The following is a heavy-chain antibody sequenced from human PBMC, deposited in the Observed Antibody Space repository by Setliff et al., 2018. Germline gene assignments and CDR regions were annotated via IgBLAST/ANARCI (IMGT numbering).Heavy chain of an antibody. D-gene: IGHD6-19*01. CDR1: GDSISSRTYY. CDR3: ARASSGWYSAYYYYMDV. J-gene: IGHJ6*03. V-gene: IGHV4-61*01. Sequence: PSETLSLTCTVSGDSISSRTYYWSWIRQPPGKGLEWIGYIYYSGTTNYNPSLKSRVTISVDTSKNQFSLELTSVTAADTAVYYCARASSGWYSAYYYYMDVWGKGTTVTVSS. CDR2: IYYSGTT.